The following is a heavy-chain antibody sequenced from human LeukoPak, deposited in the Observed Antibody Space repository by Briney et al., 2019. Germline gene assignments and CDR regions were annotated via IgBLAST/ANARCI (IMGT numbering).Heavy chain of an antibody. J-gene: IGHJ6*02. CDR2: INPWGNEI. V-gene: IGHV3-74*01. D-gene: IGHD3-10*01. CDR1: GFPLSWAR. Sequence: GGSLRLSCAASGFPLSWARVHWVPDARGRGVVWVSRINPWGNEISYADSVKCRFTISRDVAKNTLYLHMNSLIAEDTAVYYCAKDQGGDYYGSGSYSFYYYFGMDVWGQGTTVTVSS. CDR3: AKDQGGDYYGSGSYSFYYYFGMDV.